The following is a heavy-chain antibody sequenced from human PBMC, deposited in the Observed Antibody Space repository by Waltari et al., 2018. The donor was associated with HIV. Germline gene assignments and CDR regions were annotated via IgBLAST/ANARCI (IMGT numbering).Heavy chain of an antibody. CDR3: ARDYASSVAGTGY. CDR1: GFAFSGYW. CDR2: INQDGGDK. Sequence: EVQLVASGGGLVQPGGSLRLSCAASGFAFSGYWMSWVRPAPGKGLEWVANINQDGGDKYYVESVKGRFTISRDNAKNSLYLQMNSLRAGDTALYYCARDYASSVAGTGYWGQGTLVTVSS. V-gene: IGHV3-7*01. J-gene: IGHJ4*02. D-gene: IGHD6-19*01.